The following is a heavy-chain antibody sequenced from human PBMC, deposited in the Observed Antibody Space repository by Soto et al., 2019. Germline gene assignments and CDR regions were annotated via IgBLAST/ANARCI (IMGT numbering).Heavy chain of an antibody. CDR3: ARDGRYGMDV. Sequence: PGGSLRLSCAASGFSVISKYMTWVREAPGRGLEWVSVISGSDGITDYADYADSVKGRFIISRDNSKSTLYLQMNSLRAADTAVYYCARDGRYGMDVWGQGTTVTVSS. CDR1: GFSVISKY. CDR2: ISGSDGITDYA. V-gene: IGHV3-23*01. J-gene: IGHJ6*02.